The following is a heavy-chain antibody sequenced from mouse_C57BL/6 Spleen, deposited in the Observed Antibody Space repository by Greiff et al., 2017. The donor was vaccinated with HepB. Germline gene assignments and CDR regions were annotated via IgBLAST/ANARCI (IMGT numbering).Heavy chain of an antibody. D-gene: IGHD1-1*01. CDR3: TRDKGYYGSRGAMDY. J-gene: IGHJ4*01. Sequence: EVQRVESGEGLVKPGGSLKLSCAASGFTFSSYAMSWVRQTPEKRLEWVAYISSGGDYIYYADTVKGRFTISRDNARNTLYLQMSSLKSEDTAMYYCTRDKGYYGSRGAMDYWGQGTSVTVSS. CDR2: ISSGGDYI. CDR1: GFTFSSYA. V-gene: IGHV5-9-1*02.